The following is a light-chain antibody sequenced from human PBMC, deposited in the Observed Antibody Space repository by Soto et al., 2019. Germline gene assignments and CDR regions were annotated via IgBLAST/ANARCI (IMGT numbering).Light chain of an antibody. Sequence: QSALTQPASVSGSPGESITISCTGTSSDVGAYNYVSWYQQDPGKAPKLMIYDVSSRPSGVSNRFSGSKSGHTASLTISGLQAKDEADYYCTSYTSSSTYVFGTGTKLTVL. CDR2: DVS. CDR3: TSYTSSSTYV. CDR1: SSDVGAYNY. J-gene: IGLJ1*01. V-gene: IGLV2-14*01.